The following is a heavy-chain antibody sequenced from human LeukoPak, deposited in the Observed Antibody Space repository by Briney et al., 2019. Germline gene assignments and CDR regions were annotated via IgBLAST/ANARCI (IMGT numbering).Heavy chain of an antibody. CDR2: IIPIFGTA. CDR1: GGTFSSYA. V-gene: IGHV1-69*05. D-gene: IGHD3-3*01. Sequence: SVKVSCKASGGTFSSYAISWVRQAPGQGLEWMGGIIPIFGTANYAQKFQGRVAITTDESTSTAYMELSSLRSEDTAVYYCARDSPSITIFGVVKPMANWFDPWGQGTLVTVSS. CDR3: ARDSPSITIFGVVKPMANWFDP. J-gene: IGHJ5*02.